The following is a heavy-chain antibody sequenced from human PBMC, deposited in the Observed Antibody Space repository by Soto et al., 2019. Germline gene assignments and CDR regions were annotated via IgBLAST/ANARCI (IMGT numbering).Heavy chain of an antibody. D-gene: IGHD3-22*01. CDR3: VHYYDSSGYGY. Sequence: SVKVSCKASGGTFSSYIISWVRQAPGQGLEWMGRIIPILGIANYAQKFQGRVTITAGKSTSTAYMELSSLRSEDTAVYYCVHYYDSSGYGYWGQGTLVTVSS. CDR2: IIPILGIA. CDR1: GGTFSSYI. J-gene: IGHJ4*02. V-gene: IGHV1-69*02.